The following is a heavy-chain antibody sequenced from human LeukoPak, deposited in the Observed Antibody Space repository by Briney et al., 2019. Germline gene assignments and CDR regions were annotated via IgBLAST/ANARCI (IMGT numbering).Heavy chain of an antibody. J-gene: IGHJ4*02. Sequence: GESLKISCKHSEYSFPNYCIGWVRQMPGKGLEWMGIIYPGDSDTRYSPSFQGQVTISADKSISTAYLQWSSLKASDTAMYYCARRIGSYFDYWGQGTLVTVSS. CDR2: IYPGDSDT. D-gene: IGHD1-26*01. V-gene: IGHV5-51*01. CDR3: ARRIGSYFDY. CDR1: EYSFPNYC.